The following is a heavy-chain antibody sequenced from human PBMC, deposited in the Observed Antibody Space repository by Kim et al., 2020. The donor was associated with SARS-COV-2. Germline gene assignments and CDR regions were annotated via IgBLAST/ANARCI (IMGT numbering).Heavy chain of an antibody. CDR2: ISGSGGST. J-gene: IGHJ6*02. Sequence: GGSLRLSCAASGFSFSSYAMSWVRQAPGKGLEWVSAISGSGGSTYYEDSVKGRFTISRDNSKNTLYLQMNSLRAEDTAVYYCATDVCRITIFGVGTRGGMDAWGQGTTVTVSS. V-gene: IGHV3-23*01. CDR3: ATDVCRITIFGVGTRGGMDA. CDR1: GFSFSSYA. D-gene: IGHD3-3*01.